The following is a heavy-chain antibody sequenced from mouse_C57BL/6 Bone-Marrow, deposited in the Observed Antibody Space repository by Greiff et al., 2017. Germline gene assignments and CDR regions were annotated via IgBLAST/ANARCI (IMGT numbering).Heavy chain of an antibody. D-gene: IGHD1-1*01. Sequence: QQSCKASGYTFTSYWMQWVKQRPGQGLEWIGEIDPSDSYTNYNQKFKGKATLTVDTSSSTAYMQLSSLTSEDSAVYYCARCNYGSSYDAMDYWGQGTSVTVSS. CDR2: IDPSDSYT. V-gene: IGHV1-50*01. CDR1: GYTFTSYW. CDR3: ARCNYGSSYDAMDY. J-gene: IGHJ4*01.